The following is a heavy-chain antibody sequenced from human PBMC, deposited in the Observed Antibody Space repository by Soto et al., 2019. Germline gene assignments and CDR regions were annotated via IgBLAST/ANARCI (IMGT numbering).Heavy chain of an antibody. D-gene: IGHD6-19*01. Sequence: GGSLRLSCAASGFTFSSYSMNWVRQAPGKGLEWVSYISSSSSTIYYADSVKGRFTISRDNAKNSLYLQMNSLRDEDTAVYYCARLHSSGWSDGNDYWGQGTLVTVSS. CDR1: GFTFSSYS. J-gene: IGHJ4*02. V-gene: IGHV3-48*02. CDR2: ISSSSSTI. CDR3: ARLHSSGWSDGNDY.